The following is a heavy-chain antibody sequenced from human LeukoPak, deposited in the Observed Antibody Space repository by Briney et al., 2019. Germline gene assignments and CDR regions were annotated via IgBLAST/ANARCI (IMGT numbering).Heavy chain of an antibody. CDR2: VNRVGYT. J-gene: IGHJ5*02. CDR1: GASFAGYS. V-gene: IGHV4-34*01. D-gene: IGHD6-25*01. CDR3: ARERVVSDYNWFDL. Sequence: SETLSLTCAVHGASFAGYSWSWIRQSPGKGLEWIGEVNRVGYTIYNPSLKSRVNISIDTSTTQFSLRLSSVTVADTAVYFCARERVVSDYNWFDLWGQGTLVTVSS.